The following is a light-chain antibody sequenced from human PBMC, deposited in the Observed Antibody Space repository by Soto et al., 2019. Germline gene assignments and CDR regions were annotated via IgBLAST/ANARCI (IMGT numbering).Light chain of an antibody. CDR1: QNVRNNF. Sequence: EVVLTQSPGTLYVSPGDRATLSCRASQNVRNNFLAWYQQKSGQGPRLLIYGASTRATGIPDRFSGIGSGTDFILTISRLETEDFAVYYCQQFGGSPALTFCGGTKVDIK. V-gene: IGKV3-20*01. CDR3: QQFGGSPALT. CDR2: GAS. J-gene: IGKJ4*01.